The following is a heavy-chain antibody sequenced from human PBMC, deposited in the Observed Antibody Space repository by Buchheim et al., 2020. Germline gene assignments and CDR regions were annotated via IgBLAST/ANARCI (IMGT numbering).Heavy chain of an antibody. V-gene: IGHV3-48*02. CDR1: QFTFSHYA. CDR3: AGTGSRSDY. D-gene: IGHD2-8*02. CDR2: ISGHGDRM. Sequence: EVQLVESGGDLVQPGGSLRLSCAASQFTFSHYAMNWVRQAPGKGLEWVSYISGHGDRMYYADSVKGRFTISRDSAKTSLYLQINSLRDEDTAVYYCAGTGSRSDYWGQGTL. J-gene: IGHJ4*02.